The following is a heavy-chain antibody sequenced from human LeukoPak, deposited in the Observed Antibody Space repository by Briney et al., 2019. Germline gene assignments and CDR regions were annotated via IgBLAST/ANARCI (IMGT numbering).Heavy chain of an antibody. V-gene: IGHV1-46*01. Sequence: GASVKVSCKASGYTFTSYYMHWVRQAPGQGLEWMGIINPSGGSTSYAQKFQGRVTMTRDTSTSTAYMELSSLRSEDTAVYYCARERLYCSSGSCYSNYFDYWGQGTLVTASS. CDR3: ARERLYCSSGSCYSNYFDY. J-gene: IGHJ4*02. CDR2: INPSGGST. D-gene: IGHD2-15*01. CDR1: GYTFTSYY.